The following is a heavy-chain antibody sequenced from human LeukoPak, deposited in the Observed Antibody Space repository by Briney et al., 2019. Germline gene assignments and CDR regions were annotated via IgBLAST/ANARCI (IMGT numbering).Heavy chain of an antibody. Sequence: SVKVSCKASGGTFSSYAISWVRQAPGQGLEWMGGIIPIFGTANYAQKFQGRVTITTDESTSTAYMELNSLRAEDTAVYYCAKSAGPHPYYFDYWGQGTLVTVSS. CDR2: IIPIFGTA. J-gene: IGHJ4*02. CDR1: GGTFSSYA. V-gene: IGHV1-69*05. CDR3: AKSAGPHPYYFDY.